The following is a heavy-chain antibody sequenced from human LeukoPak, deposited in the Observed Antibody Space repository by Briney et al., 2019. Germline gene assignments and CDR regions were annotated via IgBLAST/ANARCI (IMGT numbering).Heavy chain of an antibody. V-gene: IGHV3-11*06. J-gene: IGHJ4*02. Sequence: GGSLRLSCAASGFTFSDYYMSWIRQAPGKGLEWVSYISSSSSYTNYADSVKGRFTISRDNAKNSLYLQMNSLRDEDTAVYYCARADDIVVVPSANVVYGSGSSIYWGQGTLVTVSS. CDR2: ISSSSSYT. D-gene: IGHD2-2*01. CDR1: GFTFSDYY. CDR3: ARADDIVVVPSANVVYGSGSSIY.